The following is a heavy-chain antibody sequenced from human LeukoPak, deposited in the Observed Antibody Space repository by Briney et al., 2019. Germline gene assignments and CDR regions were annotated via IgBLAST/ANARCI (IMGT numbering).Heavy chain of an antibody. D-gene: IGHD5-18*01. Sequence: PGGSLRLSCAASGFTFSDYYMNWIRQAPGKGLEWVSYISSSSYTIYYADSVKGRFTISRDNAKNSLYLQMNSLRPDDTAVYYCGRGGAMVINYWGQGTLVTVSS. CDR2: ISSSSYTI. J-gene: IGHJ4*02. V-gene: IGHV3-11*01. CDR1: GFTFSDYY. CDR3: GRGGAMVINY.